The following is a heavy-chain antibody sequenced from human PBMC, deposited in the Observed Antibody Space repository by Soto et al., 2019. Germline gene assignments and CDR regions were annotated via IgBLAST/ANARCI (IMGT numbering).Heavy chain of an antibody. D-gene: IGHD6-13*01. J-gene: IGHJ4*02. CDR3: ARESGEDLVGIASQQLGPAGFFDY. Sequence: ASVKVSCKASGYTFTGYYMHWVRQAPGQGLEWMGWINPNSGGTNYAQKFQGWVTMTRDTSISTAYMKLSRLRSDDTAVYYCARESGEDLVGIASQQLGPAGFFDYWGQGTLVTVSS. V-gene: IGHV1-2*04. CDR2: INPNSGGT. CDR1: GYTFTGYY.